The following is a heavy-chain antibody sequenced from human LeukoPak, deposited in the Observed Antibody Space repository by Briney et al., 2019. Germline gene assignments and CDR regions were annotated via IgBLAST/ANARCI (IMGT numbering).Heavy chain of an antibody. Sequence: SETLSLTCAVYGGSFSGYYWSWLRQPPGKGLEWIGEINHSGSTNYNPSLKSRVTISVDMSKNQFSLKLSSVTAADTAVYYCARYCSSTSCYRYYYYGLDVWGQGTTVTVSS. J-gene: IGHJ6*02. V-gene: IGHV4-34*01. CDR1: GGSFSGYY. D-gene: IGHD2-2*01. CDR3: ARYCSSTSCYRYYYYGLDV. CDR2: INHSGST.